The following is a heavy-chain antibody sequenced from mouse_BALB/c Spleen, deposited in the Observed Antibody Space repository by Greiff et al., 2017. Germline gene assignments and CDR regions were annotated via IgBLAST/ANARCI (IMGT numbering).Heavy chain of an antibody. CDR2: IDPANGNT. Sequence: VQLQQSGAELVKPGASVKLSCTASGFNIKDTYMHWVKQRPEQGLEWIGRIDPANGNTKYDPKFQGKATITADTSSNTAYLQLSSLTSEDTAVYYCAGAYYYGSSYDYAMDYWGQGTSVTVSS. D-gene: IGHD1-1*01. J-gene: IGHJ4*01. CDR3: AGAYYYGSSYDYAMDY. CDR1: GFNIKDTY. V-gene: IGHV14-3*02.